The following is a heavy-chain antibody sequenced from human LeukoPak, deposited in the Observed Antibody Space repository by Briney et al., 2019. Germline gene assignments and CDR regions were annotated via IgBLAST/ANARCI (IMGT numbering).Heavy chain of an antibody. D-gene: IGHD4-23*01. Sequence: SETLSPTCAAYGGSFSGYYWSWIRQPPGKGLEWIGEINHSGSTNYNPSLKSRVTISVDTSKNQFSLKLSSVTAADTAVYYCARDTTVVTGWGQGTLVTVSS. CDR1: GGSFSGYY. J-gene: IGHJ4*02. CDR2: INHSGST. V-gene: IGHV4-34*01. CDR3: ARDTTVVTG.